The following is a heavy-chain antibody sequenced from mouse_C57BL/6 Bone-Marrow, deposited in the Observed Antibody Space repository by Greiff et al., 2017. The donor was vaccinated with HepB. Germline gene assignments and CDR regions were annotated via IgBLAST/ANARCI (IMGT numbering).Heavy chain of an antibody. CDR3: ARYYYGSSYRNWYFDV. J-gene: IGHJ1*03. CDR1: GYTFTSYW. D-gene: IGHD1-1*01. V-gene: IGHV1-55*01. CDR2: IYPGSGST. Sequence: QVQLQQPGAELVKPGDSVKMSCKASGYTFTSYWITWVKQRPGQGLEWIGDIYPGSGSTNYNEKFKSKATLTVDTSSSTAYMQLSSLTSEDSAVYYCARYYYGSSYRNWYFDVWGTGTTVTVSS.